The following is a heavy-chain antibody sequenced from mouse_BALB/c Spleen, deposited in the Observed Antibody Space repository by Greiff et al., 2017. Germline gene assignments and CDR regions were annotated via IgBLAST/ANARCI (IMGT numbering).Heavy chain of an antibody. CDR2: ISSGGST. CDR1: GFTFSSYA. V-gene: IGHV5-6-5*01. D-gene: IGHD3-3*01. CDR3: ARVGLSYAMDY. Sequence: EVMLVESGGGLVKPGGSLKLSCAASGFTFSSYAMSWVRQTPEKRLEWVASISSGGSTYYPDSVKGRFTISRDNARNILYLQMSSLRSEDTAMYYCARVGLSYAMDYWGQGTSVTVSS. J-gene: IGHJ4*01.